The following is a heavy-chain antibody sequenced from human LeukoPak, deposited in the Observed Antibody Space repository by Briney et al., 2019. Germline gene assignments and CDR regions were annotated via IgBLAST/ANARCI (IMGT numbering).Heavy chain of an antibody. CDR2: IYHSGST. V-gene: IGHV4-38-2*01. J-gene: IGHJ2*01. CDR3: ARPTIYSPRNWYFDL. Sequence: GSLRLSCAASGFTFSSHGMNWVRQAPGKGLEWIGSIYHSGSTYYNPSLKSRVSISVDTSKNQISLKLSSVTAADTAVYFCARPTIYSPRNWYFDLWGRGTLVTVSS. CDR1: GFTFSSHGM. D-gene: IGHD4-11*01.